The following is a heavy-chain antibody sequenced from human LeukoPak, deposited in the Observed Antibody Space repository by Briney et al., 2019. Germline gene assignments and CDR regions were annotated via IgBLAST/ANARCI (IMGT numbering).Heavy chain of an antibody. J-gene: IGHJ3*02. CDR2: IKQDGSEK. CDR1: GFMFSNYW. D-gene: IGHD5-12*01. V-gene: IGHV3-7*01. CDR3: SRDPWGLYSGYGGYAFDI. Sequence: GGSLRLSCAASGFMFSNYWMTWVRQAPGKGLEWVANIKQDGSEKYYVDSVKGRFTISRDNAKNSLYLQMNSLRAEDTAVYYCSRDPWGLYSGYGGYAFDIWGQGTMVTVSS.